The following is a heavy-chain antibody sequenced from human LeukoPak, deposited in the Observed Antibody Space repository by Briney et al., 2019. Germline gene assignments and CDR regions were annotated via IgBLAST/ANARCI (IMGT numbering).Heavy chain of an antibody. CDR2: IGSAI. V-gene: IGHV3-48*01. CDR1: GFTFSDYS. Sequence: GGSLRLSCVASGFTFSDYSLNWVRQAPGKGLEWISYIGSAIYYADSVKGRFTISRDNAKNSLFLQMNSLRAEDTAVYYCARDHAYAFDIWGQGTMVTVSS. CDR3: ARDHAYAFDI. J-gene: IGHJ3*02. D-gene: IGHD2-2*01.